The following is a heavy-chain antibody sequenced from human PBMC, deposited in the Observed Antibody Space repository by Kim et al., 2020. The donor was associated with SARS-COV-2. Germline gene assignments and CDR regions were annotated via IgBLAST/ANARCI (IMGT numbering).Heavy chain of an antibody. CDR2: ISSSGSTI. CDR3: ASQSGLQRGYYYGMDV. CDR1: GFTFSSYE. D-gene: IGHD4-4*01. J-gene: IGHJ6*02. Sequence: GGSLRLSCAASGFTFSSYEMNWVRQAPGKGLEWVSYISSSGSTIYYADSVKGRFTISRDNAKNSLYLQMNSLRAEDTAVYYCASQSGLQRGYYYGMDVWGQGTTVTVSS. V-gene: IGHV3-48*03.